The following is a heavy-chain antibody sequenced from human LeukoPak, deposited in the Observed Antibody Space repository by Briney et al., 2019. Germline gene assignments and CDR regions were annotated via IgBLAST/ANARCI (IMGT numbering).Heavy chain of an antibody. Sequence: GGSLRLACAASGFTFSSYAMRWVRQAPGKGLEWVAVISYDGSNKYYAGSGKGRFTFSRDNPNKAMYLKMTSMRAEYMAVNYCAREGWGAYGSELNYYYGMDVWGKGTTVTVSS. D-gene: IGHD3-10*01. CDR1: GFTFSSYA. CDR3: AREGWGAYGSELNYYYGMDV. CDR2: ISYDGSNK. V-gene: IGHV3-30*04. J-gene: IGHJ6*04.